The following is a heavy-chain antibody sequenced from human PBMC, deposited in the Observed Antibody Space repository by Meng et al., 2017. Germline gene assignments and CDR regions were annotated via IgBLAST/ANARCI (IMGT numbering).Heavy chain of an antibody. D-gene: IGHD5-12*01. CDR1: GYTFTGYY. CDR2: INPNSGGT. Sequence: ASVKVSCKASGYTFTGYYVHWVRQAPGQGLEWMGWINPNSGGTNYAQKFQGRVTMTRDTSISTAYMELSRLRSDDTAVYYCARYSGYDVANLDYWGQGTLVTVSS. CDR3: ARYSGYDVANLDY. V-gene: IGHV1-2*02. J-gene: IGHJ4*02.